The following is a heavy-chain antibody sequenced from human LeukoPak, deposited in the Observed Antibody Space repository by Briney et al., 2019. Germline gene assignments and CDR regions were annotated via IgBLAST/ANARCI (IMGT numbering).Heavy chain of an antibody. CDR1: GGSISGWY. CDR3: ARETSLAGFASGLGFNY. CDR2: IYGSGYT. J-gene: IGHJ4*02. Sequence: SETLSLTCTVSGGSISGWYWSWIREPPGKGLEWIGYIYGSGYTNYNPSLKSRVTMSIDTSKNHFSLKLTSVTAADTATYYCARETSLAGFASGLGFNYWGQGILVTVSS. D-gene: IGHD6-19*01. V-gene: IGHV4-59*01.